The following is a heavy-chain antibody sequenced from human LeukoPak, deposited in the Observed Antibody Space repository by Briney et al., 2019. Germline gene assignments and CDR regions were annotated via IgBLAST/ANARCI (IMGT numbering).Heavy chain of an antibody. V-gene: IGHV4-34*01. J-gene: IGHJ4*02. CDR2: INHSGIT. Sequence: SETLSLTCAVHGGSFSGYYWNWILQPPGEALQWIGEINHSGITNYNPSLKSRLTISVDTSKNEFSLKLSSVTDADMAVYYCARLRAAVAGTKPFDYWGQGTLVTVSS. CDR1: GGSFSGYY. D-gene: IGHD6-19*01. CDR3: ARLRAAVAGTKPFDY.